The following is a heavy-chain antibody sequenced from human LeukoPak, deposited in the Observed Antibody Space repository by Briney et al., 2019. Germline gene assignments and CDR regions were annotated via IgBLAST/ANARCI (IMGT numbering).Heavy chain of an antibody. D-gene: IGHD6-6*01. Sequence: GASVKVSCKASGYTFSDYYIHWVRQAPGQGLEWMGWINPKTGVTNYAQKFQGRITVTRDTSISTAYMEVTWLISDDSAVYYCARSEPSSSSFDYWGQGTLVIVSS. CDR1: GYTFSDYY. CDR3: ARSEPSSSSFDY. J-gene: IGHJ4*02. CDR2: INPKTGVT. V-gene: IGHV1-2*02.